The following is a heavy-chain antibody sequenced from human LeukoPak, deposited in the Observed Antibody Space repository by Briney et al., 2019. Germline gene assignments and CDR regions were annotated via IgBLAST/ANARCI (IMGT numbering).Heavy chain of an antibody. V-gene: IGHV3-30-3*01. CDR3: ASHLSGYSPFDI. D-gene: IGHD6-13*01. Sequence: GGSLRLSCAASGFTFSSYAMHWVRQAPGKGLEWVAVISYDGSNKYYADSVKGRFTISRDNSKNTLYLQMNSLRAEDTAVYYCASHLSGYSPFDIWGQGTMVTVSS. CDR2: ISYDGSNK. CDR1: GFTFSSYA. J-gene: IGHJ3*02.